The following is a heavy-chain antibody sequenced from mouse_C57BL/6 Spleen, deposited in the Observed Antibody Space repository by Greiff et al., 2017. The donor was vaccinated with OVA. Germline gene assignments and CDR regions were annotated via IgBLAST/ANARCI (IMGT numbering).Heavy chain of an antibody. Sequence: EVKVVESGGGLVQPGGSLKLSCAASGFTFSDYYMYWVRQTPEKRLEWVAYISNGGGSTYYPDTVKGRFTISRDNAKNTLYLQMSRLKSEDTAMYYCARHVEGAFDVWGTGTTVTVSS. V-gene: IGHV5-12*01. CDR3: ARHVEGAFDV. CDR2: ISNGGGST. CDR1: GFTFSDYY. J-gene: IGHJ1*03.